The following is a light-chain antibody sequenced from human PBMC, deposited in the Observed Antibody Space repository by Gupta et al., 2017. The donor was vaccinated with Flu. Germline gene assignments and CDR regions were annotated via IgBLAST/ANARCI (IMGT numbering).Light chain of an antibody. CDR2: MDS. CDR3: YSATDANRGL. Sequence: KKYVRWFQQKPGQAPVLVIFMDSGRPSEIPERFSGSGSGTTVTLTINGAQLGDEADYYCYSATDANRGLFGGGTKLTVL. CDR1: KKY. V-gene: IGLV3-27*01. J-gene: IGLJ2*01.